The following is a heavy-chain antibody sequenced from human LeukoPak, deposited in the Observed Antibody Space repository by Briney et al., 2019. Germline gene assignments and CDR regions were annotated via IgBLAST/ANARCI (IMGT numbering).Heavy chain of an antibody. CDR3: AEEGENYAFDI. D-gene: IGHD2-21*01. J-gene: IGHJ3*02. CDR1: GFTFSTYS. CDR2: ISSGSSSI. V-gene: IGHV3-48*01. Sequence: GGSLRLSCAASGFTFSTYSMNWVRQAPGKGPEWVSYISSGSSSIYYADSVKGRFTISRDNSKNTLYLQMNSLRAEDTAIYYCAEEGENYAFDIWGQGTMVTVSS.